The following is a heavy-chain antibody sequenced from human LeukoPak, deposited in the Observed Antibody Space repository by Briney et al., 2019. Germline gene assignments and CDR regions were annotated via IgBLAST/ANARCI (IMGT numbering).Heavy chain of an antibody. Sequence: PSETLSLTCTVSGGSISSYYWSWIRQPPGKGLEWIWYIYYSGSTNYNPSLKSRVTISVDTSKNQFSLKLSSVTAADTAVYYCASTYCGGDCYFQDYYYYMDVWGKGTTVTVSS. J-gene: IGHJ6*03. CDR2: IYYSGST. V-gene: IGHV4-59*01. D-gene: IGHD2-21*01. CDR1: GGSISSYY. CDR3: ASTYCGGDCYFQDYYYYMDV.